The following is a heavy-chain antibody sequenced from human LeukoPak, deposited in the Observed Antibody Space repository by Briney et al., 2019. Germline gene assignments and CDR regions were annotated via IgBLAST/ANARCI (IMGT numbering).Heavy chain of an antibody. CDR1: AFTSSTNS. V-gene: IGHV3-21*01. D-gene: IGHD6-19*01. J-gene: IGHJ3*02. Sequence: GGSLRPSCAAPAFTSSTNSTNWVRQAPGKGLEWVSSISSSSSYIYYADSVKGRFTMSRDNAKKSRYLKMIRLRSEDAAGYYSARVFPQHSSGWFEKPGAAFDIWGQGTMVTVSS. CDR2: ISSSSSYI. CDR3: ARVFPQHSSGWFEKPGAAFDI.